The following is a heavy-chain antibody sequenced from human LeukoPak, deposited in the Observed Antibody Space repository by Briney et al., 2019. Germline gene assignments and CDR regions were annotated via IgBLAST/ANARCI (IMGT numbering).Heavy chain of an antibody. Sequence: SQTLSLTCTVSGGSISSGGYYWSWLRQPPGKGLEWIVEINHSGSTNYNPSLKSRVTISVDTSKNQFSLKLSSVTAADTAVYYCARGPLVWQWLVRMGYYFDYWGQGTLVTVSS. J-gene: IGHJ4*02. CDR2: INHSGST. D-gene: IGHD6-19*01. V-gene: IGHV4-30-2*01. CDR1: GGSISSGGYY. CDR3: ARGPLVWQWLVRMGYYFDY.